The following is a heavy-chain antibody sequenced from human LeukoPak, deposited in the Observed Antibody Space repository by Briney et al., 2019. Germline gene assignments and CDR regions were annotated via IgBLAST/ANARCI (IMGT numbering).Heavy chain of an antibody. J-gene: IGHJ4*02. CDR3: ARHYYGSGRIVD. Sequence: GGSLRLSCAASGITFRNFWMTWVRQAPGKGLEWVANINRDGSEEYYVGSVKGRFTISRDNAKNSLFLQMNSLSGEDTVVYYCARHYYGSGRIVDWGQGTLVTVSS. CDR1: GITFRNFW. V-gene: IGHV3-7*01. CDR2: INRDGSEE. D-gene: IGHD3-10*01.